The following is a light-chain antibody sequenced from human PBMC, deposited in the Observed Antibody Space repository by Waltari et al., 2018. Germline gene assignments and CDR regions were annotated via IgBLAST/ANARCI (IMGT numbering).Light chain of an antibody. CDR2: NVN. CDR3: SSYTASSTWV. V-gene: IGLV2-14*03. Sequence: QPALTQPASVSGSPGQSITISCTGTSNDVGGYNYVSWYQQYPGKAPTLMIYNVNKRPSGVSSRFSVSKSGNPASLTISGLQAEDEAHYHCSSYTASSTWVFGGGTKVTVL. J-gene: IGLJ3*02. CDR1: SNDVGGYNY.